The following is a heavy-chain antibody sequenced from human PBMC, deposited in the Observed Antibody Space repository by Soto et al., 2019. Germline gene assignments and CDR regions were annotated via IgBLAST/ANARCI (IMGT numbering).Heavy chain of an antibody. V-gene: IGHV3-11*05. CDR1: GFTFSDYY. Sequence: PGGSLRLSCAASGFTFSDYYMSWIRQAPGKGLEWVSYISSSSSYTNYADSVKGRFTISRDNAKNSLYLQMNSLRAEDTAVYYCARVATSKRGYSGSPPGLDYWGQGTLVTVSS. CDR3: ARVATSKRGYSGSPPGLDY. D-gene: IGHD1-26*01. CDR2: ISSSSSYT. J-gene: IGHJ4*02.